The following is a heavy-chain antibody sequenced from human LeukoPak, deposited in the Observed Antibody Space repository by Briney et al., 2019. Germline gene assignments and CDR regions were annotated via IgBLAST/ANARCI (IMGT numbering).Heavy chain of an antibody. J-gene: IGHJ5*02. CDR2: INWNGGST. CDR1: GFTFDDYG. Sequence: PGGSLRLSCAASGFTFDDYGMSWVRQAPGKGLEWVSGINWNGGSTGYADSVKGRFTISRDNAKNSLYLQMNSLRAEDTAVYYCARGPEWELLPKPGFDPWGQGTLVTVSS. CDR3: ARGPEWELLPKPGFDP. D-gene: IGHD1-26*01. V-gene: IGHV3-20*04.